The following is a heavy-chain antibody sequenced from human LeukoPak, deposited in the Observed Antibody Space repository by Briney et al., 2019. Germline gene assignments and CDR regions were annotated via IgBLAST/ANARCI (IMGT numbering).Heavy chain of an antibody. CDR2: ISGSGGST. V-gene: IGHV3-23*01. J-gene: IGHJ3*02. CDR1: GFTFSSYA. CDR3: AKHPYIVVVPAATPPAFDI. D-gene: IGHD2-2*01. Sequence: PGGSLRLSCAASGFTFSSYAMSWVRQAPGKGLEWVSAISGSGGSTYYADSVKGRFTISRDNSKNTLYLQMNSLRAEDTAVYYCAKHPYIVVVPAATPPAFDIWGQGTMVTVSS.